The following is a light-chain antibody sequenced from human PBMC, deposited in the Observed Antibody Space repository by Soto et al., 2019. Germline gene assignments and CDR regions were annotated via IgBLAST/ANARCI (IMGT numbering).Light chain of an antibody. J-gene: IGKJ1*01. Sequence: ETVMTQSPVTLSVSPGDTATLSCRASQRVSSHLAWYQQKPGQAPRLLIYAASTRATGIPVRFSGSGSETEFTLTIRSLQSEDFALYYCHQYNNWWTFGQGTKVDIK. V-gene: IGKV3-15*01. CDR3: HQYNNWWT. CDR1: QRVSSH. CDR2: AAS.